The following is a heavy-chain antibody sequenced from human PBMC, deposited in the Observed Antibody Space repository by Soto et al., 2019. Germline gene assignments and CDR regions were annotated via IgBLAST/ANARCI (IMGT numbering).Heavy chain of an antibody. J-gene: IGHJ4*02. Sequence: SVKVPCKASGGSFISYAIIWVRQAPGQGLEWMGGIIPIFGTANYAQKFQCRVTITADESTSTAYMELSSLRSEDTAVYYCARDTYCSGGSCYEFDYWGQGTLVTVSS. CDR1: GGSFISYA. CDR2: IIPIFGTA. V-gene: IGHV1-69*13. CDR3: ARDTYCSGGSCYEFDY. D-gene: IGHD2-15*01.